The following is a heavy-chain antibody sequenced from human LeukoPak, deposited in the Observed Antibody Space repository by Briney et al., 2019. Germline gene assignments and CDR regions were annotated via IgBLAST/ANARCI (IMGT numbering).Heavy chain of an antibody. J-gene: IGHJ3*02. CDR1: GYSISSGYY. D-gene: IGHD7-27*01. V-gene: IGHV4-38-2*02. CDR3: ARGPNWDALDI. Sequence: SETLSLTCTVSGYSISSGYYWGWIRQPPGKGLEWIGEINHSGSTNYNPSLKSRVTISVDTSKNQFSLNLSSVTAADTAVYYCARGPNWDALDIWGQGTMVTVSS. CDR2: INHSGST.